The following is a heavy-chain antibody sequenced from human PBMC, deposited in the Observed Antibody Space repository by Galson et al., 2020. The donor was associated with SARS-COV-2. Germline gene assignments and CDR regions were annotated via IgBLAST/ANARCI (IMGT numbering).Heavy chain of an antibody. Sequence: GESLKISCKGSGYSFTSYWIGWVRQMPGKGLEWMGIIYPGDSDTRYSPSFQGQVTISADKSISTAYLQWSSLKASDTAMHYCARHTTESSGWYIYAFDIWGQGTMVTVSS. J-gene: IGHJ3*02. V-gene: IGHV5-51*01. CDR2: IYPGDSDT. D-gene: IGHD6-19*01. CDR3: ARHTTESSGWYIYAFDI. CDR1: GYSFTSYW.